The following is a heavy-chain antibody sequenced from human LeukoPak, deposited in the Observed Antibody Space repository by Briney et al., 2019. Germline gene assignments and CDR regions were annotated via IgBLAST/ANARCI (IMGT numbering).Heavy chain of an antibody. CDR1: GGSFSAYY. CDR3: ARSPRSWSGPLYYMDV. D-gene: IGHD3-3*01. CDR2: IYHSGST. J-gene: IGHJ6*03. V-gene: IGHV4-59*01. Sequence: SETLSLTCAVYGGSFSAYYWSWIRQPPGKGLEWIGYIYHSGSTNYNPSLKSRVTISVDTSKNQFSLKLSSVTAADTAVYYCARSPRSWSGPLYYMDVWGKGTTVTVSS.